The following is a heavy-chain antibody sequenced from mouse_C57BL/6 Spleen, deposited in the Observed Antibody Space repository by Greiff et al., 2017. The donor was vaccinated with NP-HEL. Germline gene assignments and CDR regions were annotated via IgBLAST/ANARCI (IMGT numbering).Heavy chain of an antibody. CDR1: GFTFSNYW. J-gene: IGHJ4*01. CDR2: IRLKSDNYAT. CDR3: TGLVATDDYYAMDY. D-gene: IGHD1-1*01. Sequence: EVKVVESGEGLVQPGGSMKLSCVASGFTFSNYWMNWVRQSPEKGLEWVAQIRLKSDNYATHYAESVKGRFTISRDDSKSSVYLQMNNLRAEDTGIYYCTGLVATDDYYAMDYWGQGTSVTVSS. V-gene: IGHV6-3*01.